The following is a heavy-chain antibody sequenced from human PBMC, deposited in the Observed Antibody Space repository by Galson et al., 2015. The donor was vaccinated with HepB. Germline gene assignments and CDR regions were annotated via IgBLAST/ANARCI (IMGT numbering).Heavy chain of an antibody. CDR1: GFIFSSYW. J-gene: IGHJ4*02. CDR2: IKQDGSEK. Sequence: SLRLSCAASGFIFSSYWMSWVRQAPGKGLEWVANIKQDGSEKYYVDSVKGRFTVSRDNAKNSLYLQMNSLRAEDTAVYYCARLTRIWGWLFDYWGQGTLVTVSS. CDR3: ARLTRIWGWLFDY. V-gene: IGHV3-7*03. D-gene: IGHD6-19*01.